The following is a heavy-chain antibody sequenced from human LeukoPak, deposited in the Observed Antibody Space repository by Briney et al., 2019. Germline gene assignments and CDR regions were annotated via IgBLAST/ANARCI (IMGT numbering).Heavy chain of an antibody. V-gene: IGHV1-18*01. CDR3: ARVYGDDGTDY. CDR1: GYTFTSYG. J-gene: IGHJ4*02. CDR2: ISAYNGNT. D-gene: IGHD4-17*01. Sequence: GASVKVSCKASGYTFTSYGISWVRQAPGQGLEWMGWISAYNGNTNYAQKFQGRVTITADESTSTAYMELSSLRSEDTAVYYCARVYGDDGTDYWGQGTLVTVSS.